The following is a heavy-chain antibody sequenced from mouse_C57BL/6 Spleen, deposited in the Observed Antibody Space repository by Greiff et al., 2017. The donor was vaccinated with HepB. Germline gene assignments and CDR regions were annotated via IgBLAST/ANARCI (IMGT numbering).Heavy chain of an antibody. D-gene: IGHD1-1*01. V-gene: IGHV1-4*01. J-gene: IGHJ2*01. CDR1: GYTFTRYT. Sequence: QVQLQQSGAELARPGASVKMSCKASGYTFTRYTIHWIKQRPGQGLEWIGYIKPGSGYSENNQNFKDRATLTADKSSSTVYMHLSSLTSGDSAVYYCARETPVVADLDYWGQGTTLTVSS. CDR2: IKPGSGYS. CDR3: ARETPVVADLDY.